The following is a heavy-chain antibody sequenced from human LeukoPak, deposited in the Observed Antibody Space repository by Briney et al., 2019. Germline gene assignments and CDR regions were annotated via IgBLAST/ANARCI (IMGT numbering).Heavy chain of an antibody. V-gene: IGHV3-49*04. J-gene: IGHJ6*03. Sequence: GGSLRLSCTASGFTFGDYAMSWARQAPGKGLEWVGFIRSKAYGGTTEYAASVKGRFTISRDDSKSIAYLQMNSLKTEDTAVYYCTRETRIQLRIYYYYYMDVWGKGTTVTISS. CDR1: GFTFGDYA. D-gene: IGHD5-18*01. CDR2: IRSKAYGGTT. CDR3: TRETRIQLRIYYYYYMDV.